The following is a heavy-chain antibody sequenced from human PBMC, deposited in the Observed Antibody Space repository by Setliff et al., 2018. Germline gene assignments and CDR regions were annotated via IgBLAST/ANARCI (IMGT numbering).Heavy chain of an antibody. CDR3: ARSRYYYDSSGYPFDY. D-gene: IGHD3-22*01. J-gene: IGHJ4*02. CDR1: GYTIRNYA. V-gene: IGHV1-18*01. Sequence: ASVKVSCKASGYTIRNYAFAWVRQAPGQGLEWVGWISVYNGDTNYAQKLQGRVTMTTDTSTSTAYMELRSQRSDDTAVYYCARSRYYYDSSGYPFDYWGQGTLITVSS. CDR2: ISVYNGDT.